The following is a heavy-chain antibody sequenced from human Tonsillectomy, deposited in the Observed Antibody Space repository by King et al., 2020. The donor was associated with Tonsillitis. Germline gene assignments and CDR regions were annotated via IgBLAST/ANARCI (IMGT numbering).Heavy chain of an antibody. D-gene: IGHD3-10*01. CDR2: IYYSGST. CDR1: GGSISSSSYY. V-gene: IGHV4-39*01. Sequence: QLQLQESGPGLVKPSETLSLTCTVSGGSISSSSYYWGWIRQPPGKGLEWIGSIYYSGSTYNNPPLNSRVTIFVDTSKNQFSLKLNSVTAADTAVYYCARHSRRAYNNIPVAFDIWGQGTMVTVSS. CDR3: ARHSRRAYNNIPVAFDI. J-gene: IGHJ3*02.